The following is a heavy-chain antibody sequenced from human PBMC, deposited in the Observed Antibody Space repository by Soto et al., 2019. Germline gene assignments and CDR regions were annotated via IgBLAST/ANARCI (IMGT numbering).Heavy chain of an antibody. D-gene: IGHD1-26*01. CDR3: ARDLGQGNGPFDY. CDR1: GFTFNTYG. J-gene: IGHJ4*02. CDR2: IWHDGGKK. V-gene: IGHV3-33*02. Sequence: ESGGGVVQPGRSLRLSCAASGFTFNTYGMHWVRQAPGKGLEWVAVIWHDGGKKYYADSAKGRFTISRDNSKNTLFLQMNSLSAEDTAVYYCARDLGQGNGPFDYWGQGTLVTVSS.